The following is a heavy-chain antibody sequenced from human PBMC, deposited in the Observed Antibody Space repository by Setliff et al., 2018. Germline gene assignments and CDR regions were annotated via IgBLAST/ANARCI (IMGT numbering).Heavy chain of an antibody. CDR1: GGSISSGTYY. Sequence: SETLSLTCTVSGGSISSGTYYWSWIRQPAGKGLEWIGRIFTSGSTNYNPSLKSRVTISVDTSKNQFSLNLSSVTAADTAVYYCARAFTYYNFWSGYGYGMDVWGQGTTVTAPQ. CDR2: IFTSGST. V-gene: IGHV4-61*02. J-gene: IGHJ6*01. D-gene: IGHD3-3*01. CDR3: ARAFTYYNFWSGYGYGMDV.